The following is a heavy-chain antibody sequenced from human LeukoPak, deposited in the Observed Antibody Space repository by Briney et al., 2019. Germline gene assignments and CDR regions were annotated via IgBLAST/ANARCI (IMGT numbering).Heavy chain of an antibody. CDR1: GGSFSGYY. V-gene: IGHV4-34*01. Sequence: PSETLSLTCAVYGGSFSGYYWSWIRQPPGKGLEWIREINHSGSTNYNPSLKSRVTISVDTSKNQFSLKLSSVTAADTAVYYCARGSYCSSTSCYTEFDYWGQGTLVTVSS. CDR2: INHSGST. J-gene: IGHJ4*02. D-gene: IGHD2-2*02. CDR3: ARGSYCSSTSCYTEFDY.